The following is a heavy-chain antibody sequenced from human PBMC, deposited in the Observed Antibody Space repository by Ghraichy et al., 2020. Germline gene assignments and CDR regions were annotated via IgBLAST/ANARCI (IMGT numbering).Heavy chain of an antibody. CDR2: IYYSGST. J-gene: IGHJ6*02. Sequence: SETLSLTCTVSGGSISSGGYYWSWIRQHPGKGLEWIGYIYYSGSTYYNPSLKSRVTISVDTSKNQFSLKLSSVTAADTAVYYCVREVMVGYSYGMDVWGQGTTVTVSS. CDR1: GGSISSGGYY. CDR3: VREVMVGYSYGMDV. D-gene: IGHD2-21*01. V-gene: IGHV4-31*03.